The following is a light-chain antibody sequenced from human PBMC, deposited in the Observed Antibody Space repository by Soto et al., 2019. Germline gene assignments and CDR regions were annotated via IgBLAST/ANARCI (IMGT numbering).Light chain of an antibody. CDR3: QQRSNWPIT. Sequence: EIVMTQSPTTLSVSPGERATHSCRASQSVSSNLAWYQQKPGQAPRLLIYGASSRATGIPDRFSGSGSGTDFTLTISSLEPEDFAVYYCQQRSNWPITFGQGTRLEI. J-gene: IGKJ5*01. CDR1: QSVSSN. V-gene: IGKV3D-15*01. CDR2: GAS.